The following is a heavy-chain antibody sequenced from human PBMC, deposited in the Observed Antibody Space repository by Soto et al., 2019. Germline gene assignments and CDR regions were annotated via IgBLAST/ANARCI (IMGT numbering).Heavy chain of an antibody. D-gene: IGHD6-19*01. J-gene: IGHJ3*02. V-gene: IGHV3-30*18. Sequence: QVQLVESGGGVVQLGRSLRLSCVVSGLSISKHGMHWVRQAPGKGLEGVAVISHDGSNKKYVDSVKGRFTISRDNSKNRLYLQMNFLRPEDTAVYYCAKDRLRAGGLVPIALDAFDTWGQGTMVTVSS. CDR1: GLSISKHG. CDR2: ISHDGSNK. CDR3: AKDRLRAGGLVPIALDAFDT.